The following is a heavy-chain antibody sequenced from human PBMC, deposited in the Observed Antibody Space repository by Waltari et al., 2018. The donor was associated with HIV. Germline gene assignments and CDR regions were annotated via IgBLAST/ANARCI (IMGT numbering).Heavy chain of an antibody. CDR1: GFSFSAYN. V-gene: IGHV3-64*01. CDR2: ISSNGDET. Sequence: VQLVESGGGLVQPGGSLRLSCAASGFSFSAYNMHWVRQAPGKGLEYVSTISSNGDETYYAKSVKGRFIISRDNSKNTLFLHMGSLRVEDMAVYYCARALSGGDWGQGTLVTVSS. CDR3: ARALSGGD. D-gene: IGHD2-21*01. J-gene: IGHJ4*02.